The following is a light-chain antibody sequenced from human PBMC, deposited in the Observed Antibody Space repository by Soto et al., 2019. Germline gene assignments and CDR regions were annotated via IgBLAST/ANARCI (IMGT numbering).Light chain of an antibody. CDR1: RTVGSN. V-gene: IGKV3-15*01. CDR3: QQYKNWPPVRT. Sequence: EIVMTQSPATLSVSPGERATLSCRASRTVGSNLAWYQQKLGQAPSLLIYGASTRATGIPARFSGSWSGTELPITISSLPSEKFAISFRQQYKNWPPVRTFGQRTKVEIK. CDR2: GAS. J-gene: IGKJ1*01.